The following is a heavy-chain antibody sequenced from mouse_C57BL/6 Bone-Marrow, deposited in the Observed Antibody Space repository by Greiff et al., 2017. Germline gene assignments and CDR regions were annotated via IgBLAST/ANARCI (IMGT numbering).Heavy chain of an antibody. CDR3: ARLDGSPFYAMDY. CDR2: IDPSDSYT. Sequence: QVQLKQPGAELVMPGASVKLSCKASGYTFTSYWMHWVKQRPGQGLEWIGEIDPSDSYTNYNQKFKGKSTLTVDKSSSTAYMQLSSLTSEDSAVYYCARLDGSPFYAMDYWGQGTSVTVSS. D-gene: IGHD1-1*01. V-gene: IGHV1-69*01. J-gene: IGHJ4*01. CDR1: GYTFTSYW.